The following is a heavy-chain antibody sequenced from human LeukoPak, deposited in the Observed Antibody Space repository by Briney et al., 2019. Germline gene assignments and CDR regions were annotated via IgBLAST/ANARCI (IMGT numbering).Heavy chain of an antibody. J-gene: IGHJ6*02. D-gene: IGHD3-16*01. V-gene: IGHV3-21*01. Sequence: PGGSLRLSCAASGFTFSSYSMNWVRQAPGKGLEWVSSISSSSSYIYYADSVKGRFTISRDNAKNSLYLQMNSLRAEDTAVYYCATAVWGYYGMDVWGQGTTVTVSS. CDR2: ISSSSSYI. CDR1: GFTFSSYS. CDR3: ATAVWGYYGMDV.